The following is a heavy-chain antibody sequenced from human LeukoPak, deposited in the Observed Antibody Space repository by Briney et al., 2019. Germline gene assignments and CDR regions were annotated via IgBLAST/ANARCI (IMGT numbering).Heavy chain of an antibody. CDR2: IYPGDSLT. J-gene: IGHJ3*02. Sequence: GESLKISCKGSGYRFTNYWIGWVRQMPGKGLEWMGIIYPGDSLTRYSPSFQGHVTISADRSITTAYLQWSSLTAADTAMYYCARPLRDGSYDAFDIWGQGTRVTVSS. V-gene: IGHV5-51*01. CDR1: GYRFTNYW. CDR3: ARPLRDGSYDAFDI. D-gene: IGHD2-15*01.